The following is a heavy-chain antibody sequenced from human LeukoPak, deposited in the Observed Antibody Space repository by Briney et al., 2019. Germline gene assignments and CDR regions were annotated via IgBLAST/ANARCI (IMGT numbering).Heavy chain of an antibody. J-gene: IGHJ3*02. Sequence: SSETLSLTCTVSGGSISSGDYYWSWIRQPPGKGLEWIGYIYYSGSTYYNPSLKSRVTISVDTSKNQFSLKLSSVTAADTAVYYCARVGRFLEGLAFDIWGQGTMVTVSS. D-gene: IGHD3-3*01. CDR3: ARVGRFLEGLAFDI. V-gene: IGHV4-30-4*08. CDR1: GGSISSGDYY. CDR2: IYYSGST.